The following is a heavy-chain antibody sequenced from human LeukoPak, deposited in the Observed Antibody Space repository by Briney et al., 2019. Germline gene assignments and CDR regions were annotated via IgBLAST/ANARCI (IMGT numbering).Heavy chain of an antibody. CDR3: ARLTFTSPYCSGGSCYSEGAWFDP. CDR2: IYYSGST. Sequence: SETLSLTCTVSGGSISSYYWSWIRQPPGKGLEWIGYIYYSGSTNYNPSLKSRVTISVDTSKNQFSLKLSSVTAAYTAVYYCARLTFTSPYCSGGSCYSEGAWFDPWGQGTLVTVSS. J-gene: IGHJ5*02. CDR1: GGSISSYY. D-gene: IGHD2-15*01. V-gene: IGHV4-59*08.